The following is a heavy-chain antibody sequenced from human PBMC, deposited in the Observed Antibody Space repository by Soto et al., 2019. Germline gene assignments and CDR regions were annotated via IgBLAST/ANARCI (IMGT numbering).Heavy chain of an antibody. CDR1: GGSVSNSY. CDR2: VYHSGST. V-gene: IGHV4-59*02. Sequence: SEALSVSCTFSGGSVSNSYWCWLRQPPGKGLEWVASVYHSGSTNYNPSLVSRVTISVDKSKHQFSLKMTSVTGADTAVYYCARGRSHEWELLVQYFDYWGQGTMVTVSS. J-gene: IGHJ4*02. CDR3: ARGRSHEWELLVQYFDY. D-gene: IGHD1-26*01.